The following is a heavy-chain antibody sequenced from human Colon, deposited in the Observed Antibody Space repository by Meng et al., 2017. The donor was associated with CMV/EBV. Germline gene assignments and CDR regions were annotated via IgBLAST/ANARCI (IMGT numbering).Heavy chain of an antibody. Sequence: QVTRPESGPGLVKPSPTLSLTCSVSGGSITSGTHYWNWIRQPAGKGLEWIGRIYTSGRTNYNPSLKSRVTISRDTSKNQFSLKLNSVTAADTAVYYCARDDDSGWYFDHWGLGSLVTVSS. CDR3: ARDDDSGWYFDH. CDR2: IYTSGRT. CDR1: GGSITSGTHY. J-gene: IGHJ4*02. V-gene: IGHV4-61*02. D-gene: IGHD6-19*01.